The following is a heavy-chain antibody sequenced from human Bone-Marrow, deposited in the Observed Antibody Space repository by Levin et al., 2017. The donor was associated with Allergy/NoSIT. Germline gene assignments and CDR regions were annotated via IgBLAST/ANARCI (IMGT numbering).Heavy chain of an antibody. J-gene: IGHJ6*02. CDR2: IYHSGTS. D-gene: IGHD6-19*01. V-gene: IGHV4-30-2*01. Sequence: SETLSLTCAVSGDSVSSGGNSWTWIRQPPGQGLEWIGYIYHSGTSYYNSSITGRVTISVDRSKNKFSLNLTSVTAADTAEYYCARAVEVPGYYFYYGMDVWGQGTTVTVSS. CDR3: ARAVEVPGYYFYYGMDV. CDR1: GDSVSSGGNS.